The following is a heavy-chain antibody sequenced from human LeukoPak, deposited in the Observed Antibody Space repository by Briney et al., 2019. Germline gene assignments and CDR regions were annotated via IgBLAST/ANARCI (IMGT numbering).Heavy chain of an antibody. J-gene: IGHJ4*02. V-gene: IGHV1-69*13. CDR2: IIPIFGTA. Sequence: ASVKVSCKASGGTFSSYAISWVRQAPGQGLEWMGGIIPIFGTANYAQKFQGRVTITADESTSTAYIELSSLRSEDTAVYYCARRGVEYYGSGSYYRFDYWGQGTLVTVSS. D-gene: IGHD3-10*01. CDR1: GGTFSSYA. CDR3: ARRGVEYYGSGSYYRFDY.